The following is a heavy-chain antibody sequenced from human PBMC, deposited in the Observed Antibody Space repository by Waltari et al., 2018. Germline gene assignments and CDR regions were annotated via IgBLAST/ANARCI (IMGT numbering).Heavy chain of an antibody. CDR2: IYYSGST. D-gene: IGHD6-19*01. CDR1: GCSLSSRRYY. Sequence: QLQLQESGPGLVKPSETLSLTCTVSGCSLSSRRYYWGWIRQPTGKGLEWIGSIYYSGSTYYNPSLKSRVTISVDTSKNQFSLKLSSVTAADTAVYYCARHGPFQWLVNRGAFDIWGQGTMVTVSS. CDR3: ARHGPFQWLVNRGAFDI. J-gene: IGHJ3*02. V-gene: IGHV4-39*01.